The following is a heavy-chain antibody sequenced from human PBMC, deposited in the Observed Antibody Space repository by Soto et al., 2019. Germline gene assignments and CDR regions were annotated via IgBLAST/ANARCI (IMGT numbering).Heavy chain of an antibody. CDR3: ATGARGGYYYDSSGYYCHY. Sequence: ASVNVSCKASGYTFTSYAMHWVRQAPGQRLEWMGWINAGNGNTKYSQKFQGRVTITRDTSASTAYMELSSLRSEDTAVYYCATGARGGYYYDSSGYYCHYWGQGTLGTV. CDR1: GYTFTSYA. CDR2: INAGNGNT. D-gene: IGHD3-22*01. V-gene: IGHV1-3*01. J-gene: IGHJ4*02.